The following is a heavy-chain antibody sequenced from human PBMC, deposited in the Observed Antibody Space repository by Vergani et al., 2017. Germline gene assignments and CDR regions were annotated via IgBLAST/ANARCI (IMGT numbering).Heavy chain of an antibody. V-gene: IGHV5-51*01. CDR1: GYSFTSYW. Sequence: EVQLVQSGAEVKKPGESLKISCKGSGYSFTSYWIGWVRQMPGKGLEWMGIIYPGDSDTGYSPSFQGQGTISADKSISTAYLPVSSLKASDTAMYYCARPVEMATITAFDYWGQGTLVTVSS. D-gene: IGHD5-24*01. CDR3: ARPVEMATITAFDY. CDR2: IYPGDSDT. J-gene: IGHJ4*02.